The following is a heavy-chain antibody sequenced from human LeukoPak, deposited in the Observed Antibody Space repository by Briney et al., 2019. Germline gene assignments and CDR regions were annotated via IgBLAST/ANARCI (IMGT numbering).Heavy chain of an antibody. CDR3: ARVPYYYDSSGGYFDY. V-gene: IGHV1-3*01. Sequence: ASVKVSCKASGYTFTSYAMHWVRQAPGQRLEWMGWINAGNGNTKYSQKFQGRVTITRDTSASTAYMELSSLRSEDTAVYYCARVPYYYDSSGGYFDYWGQGTLVTVSS. J-gene: IGHJ4*02. CDR1: GYTFTSYA. CDR2: INAGNGNT. D-gene: IGHD3-22*01.